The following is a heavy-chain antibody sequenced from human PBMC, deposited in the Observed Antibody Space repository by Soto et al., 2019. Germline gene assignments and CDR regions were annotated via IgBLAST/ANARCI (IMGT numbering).Heavy chain of an antibody. Sequence: GGSLRLSCAASGFTFSSYGMHWVRQAPGKGLEWVAVISYDGSNKYYADSVKGRFTISRDNSKNTLYLQMNSLRAEDTAVYYCAKDMVSAYGFWSGLPHWFDPWGQGTLVTVSS. J-gene: IGHJ5*02. CDR2: ISYDGSNK. CDR1: GFTFSSYG. CDR3: AKDMVSAYGFWSGLPHWFDP. D-gene: IGHD3-3*01. V-gene: IGHV3-30*18.